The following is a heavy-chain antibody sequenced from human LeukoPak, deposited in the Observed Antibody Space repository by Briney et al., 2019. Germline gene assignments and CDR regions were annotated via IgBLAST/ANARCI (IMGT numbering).Heavy chain of an antibody. V-gene: IGHV1-3*03. D-gene: IGHD3-22*01. CDR2: ITAGNGDT. Sequence: ASLKVSCKASGYTFTNYVIHWVRQAPGQRPEWMGWITAGNGDTRYSQEFQGRVSITTDTPASTAYMELSSLRSEDTAVYYCATESPRRQYYYDPNWFDPWGQGTLVTVSS. J-gene: IGHJ5*02. CDR1: GYTFTNYV. CDR3: ATESPRRQYYYDPNWFDP.